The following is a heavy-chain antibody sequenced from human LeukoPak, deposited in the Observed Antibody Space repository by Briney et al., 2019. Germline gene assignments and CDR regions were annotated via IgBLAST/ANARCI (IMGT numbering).Heavy chain of an antibody. CDR2: IIPIFGTA. CDR1: GGTFSSYA. D-gene: IGHD6-6*01. J-gene: IGHJ5*02. CDR3: AREASSIAAP. V-gene: IGHV1-69*01. Sequence: ASVKVSCKASGGTFSSYAISWVRQAPGQGLEWMGGIIPIFGTANYAQKFQGRVTITSDESTSTAYMELSSLRSEDTAVYYCAREASSIAAPWGQGTLVTVSS.